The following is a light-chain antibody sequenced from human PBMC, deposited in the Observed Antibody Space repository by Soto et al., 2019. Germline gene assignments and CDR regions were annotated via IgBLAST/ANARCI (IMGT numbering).Light chain of an antibody. CDR2: EVS. J-gene: IGLJ1*01. CDR1: SSDVGAYNY. Sequence: ALAQPASVSWSPGQSITISCTVTSSDVGAYNYVSWFQQHPGKAPTLIISEVSNRPSGVSNRFSGSKYGNAASLTISGLQAEDEADYFCFSFTTDWTHVFGTGTKVTVL. V-gene: IGLV2-14*01. CDR3: FSFTTDWTHV.